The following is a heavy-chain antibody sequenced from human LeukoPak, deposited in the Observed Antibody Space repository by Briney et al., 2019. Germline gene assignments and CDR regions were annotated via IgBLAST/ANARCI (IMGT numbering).Heavy chain of an antibody. CDR2: ISSSSSTI. CDR3: ARDLFSGLRYFDRLDY. D-gene: IGHD3-9*01. J-gene: IGHJ4*02. Sequence: GGSLRLSCAASGFTFSSYSMSWVRQAPGKGLEWVSYISSSSSTIYYADSVKGRFTSSRDNAKNSLYLQMNSLRAEDTAVYYCARDLFSGLRYFDRLDYWGQGTLVTASS. V-gene: IGHV3-48*04. CDR1: GFTFSSYS.